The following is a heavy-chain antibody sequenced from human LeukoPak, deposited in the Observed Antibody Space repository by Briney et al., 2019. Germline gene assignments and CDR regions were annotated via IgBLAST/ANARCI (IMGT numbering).Heavy chain of an antibody. CDR2: INPSGGTT. Sequence: ASVKVSCKASEYSFTSYYMHWVRQAPGQGLEWMGIINPSGGTTSYAQKFQDRVTMTRDTSTSTVYMELSSLRSEDTAVYYCARDGRGWQYYFDYWGQGTLVTASS. V-gene: IGHV1-46*01. D-gene: IGHD6-19*01. CDR1: EYSFTSYY. J-gene: IGHJ4*02. CDR3: ARDGRGWQYYFDY.